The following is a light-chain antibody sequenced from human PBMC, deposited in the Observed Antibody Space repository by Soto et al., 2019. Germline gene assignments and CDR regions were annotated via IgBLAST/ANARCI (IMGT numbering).Light chain of an antibody. CDR3: SSYSSSSSLVV. V-gene: IGLV2-14*03. Sequence: QSALTQPASVSGSPGQSITISSTVTSSDIGGNDYVSWYQQHPGKAPKLVIYDVTNRPSGVSNRFSGSKAGSTDSLTISGLQSEDEAAYYCSSYSSSSSLVVFGGWTKLTVL. CDR2: DVT. J-gene: IGLJ2*01. CDR1: SSDIGGNDY.